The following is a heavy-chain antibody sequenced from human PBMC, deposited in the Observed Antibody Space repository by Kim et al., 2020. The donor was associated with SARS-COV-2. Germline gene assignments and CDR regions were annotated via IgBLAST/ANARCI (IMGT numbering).Heavy chain of an antibody. J-gene: IGHJ4*02. Sequence: PDSVKARSTVSRNNSKNTLYLQLISLRAEDTAVYYCVRRAGHTRYYFDFWGQGTLVTVSS. CDR3: VRRAGHTRYYFDF. V-gene: IGHV3-23*01. D-gene: IGHD6-13*01.